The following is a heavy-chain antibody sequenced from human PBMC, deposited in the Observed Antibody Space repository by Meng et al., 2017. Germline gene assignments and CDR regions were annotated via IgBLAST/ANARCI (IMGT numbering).Heavy chain of an antibody. CDR2: IDYGGST. CDR1: GDAVTVGSHY. D-gene: IGHD3-16*01. V-gene: IGHV4-61*01. Sequence: QVQLQDQGHGLGRPSATLSFTCTFSGDAVTVGSHYWSWLRQPPGKGLEWIGYIDYGGSTSYNPYLRSRVTISVDTSNNQFSLKLSSVTAADTAVFYCARTRGDYYFDYWGQGTLVTVSS. J-gene: IGHJ4*02. CDR3: ARTRGDYYFDY.